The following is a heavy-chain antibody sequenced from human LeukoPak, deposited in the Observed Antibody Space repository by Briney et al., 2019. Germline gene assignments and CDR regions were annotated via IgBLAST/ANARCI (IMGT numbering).Heavy chain of an antibody. CDR3: ARGLPPVMKYYFDY. Sequence: GGSLRLSCAASGFAFSTFGMHWVRQAPGKGLEWVAVILHDENNKYYADSVKGRFTISRDNSKNTLYLQMNSLRAEDTAMYYCARGLPPVMKYYFDYWGQGTLVTVSS. D-gene: IGHD4-11*01. CDR1: GFAFSTFG. J-gene: IGHJ4*02. CDR2: ILHDENNK. V-gene: IGHV3-33*05.